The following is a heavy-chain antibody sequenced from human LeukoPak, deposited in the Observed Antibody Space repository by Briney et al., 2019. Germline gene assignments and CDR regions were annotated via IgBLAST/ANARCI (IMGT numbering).Heavy chain of an antibody. V-gene: IGHV3-30*18. CDR3: AKDQHSSGLATSLDY. J-gene: IGHJ4*02. Sequence: GGSLRLSCAASGFTFSSYGMHWVRQAPGKGLEWVAVISYDGSNKYYADSVKGRFTISRDNSKNTLYLQMNSLRAEDTAVYYCAKDQHSSGLATSLDYWGQGTLVTVSS. CDR2: ISYDGSNK. CDR1: GFTFSSYG. D-gene: IGHD6-25*01.